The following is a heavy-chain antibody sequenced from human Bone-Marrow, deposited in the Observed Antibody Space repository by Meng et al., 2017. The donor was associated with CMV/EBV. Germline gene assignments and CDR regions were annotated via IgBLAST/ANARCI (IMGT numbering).Heavy chain of an antibody. CDR3: ARESSGYDSGGFDC. CDR2: IYNTGST. Sequence: GESLKISCAASGFTVSSNYMSWVRQAPGTGLEWVSVIYNTGSTYYANSVKGRFTISRDNSKNRLYLQMNSLRAEDTAVYYCARESSGYDSGGFDCWGQGTLVTVSS. D-gene: IGHD5-12*01. V-gene: IGHV3-53*01. CDR1: GFTVSSNY. J-gene: IGHJ4*02.